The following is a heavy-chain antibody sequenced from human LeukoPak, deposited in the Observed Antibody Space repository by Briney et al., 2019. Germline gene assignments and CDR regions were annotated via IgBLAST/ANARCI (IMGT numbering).Heavy chain of an antibody. V-gene: IGHV4-39*01. Sequence: PSETLSLTCTVSGGSISSSSYYWGWIRQPPGKGLEWIGSIYYSGSTYYNPSLKSRVTISVDTSKNQFSLKLSSLTAADTAVYYCARRYYYDSSGYYSDAFDIWGQGTMVTVSS. D-gene: IGHD3-22*01. CDR1: GGSISSSSYY. CDR3: ARRYYYDSSGYYSDAFDI. CDR2: IYYSGST. J-gene: IGHJ3*02.